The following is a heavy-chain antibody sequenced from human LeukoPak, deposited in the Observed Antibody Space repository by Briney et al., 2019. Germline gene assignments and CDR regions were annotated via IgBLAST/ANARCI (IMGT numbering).Heavy chain of an antibody. V-gene: IGHV3-7*03. Sequence: GGSLRLSCAASGFNFRDHWMDWVRQAPGKGLEWVGHIKTDGSETYYLDSLRGRISISRDNTNNALYLQMNSLRVEDTAVYYCVKNNGWFHLAQWGQGTLVTVSS. CDR2: IKTDGSET. CDR1: GFNFRDHW. D-gene: IGHD6-19*01. J-gene: IGHJ4*02. CDR3: VKNNGWFHLAQ.